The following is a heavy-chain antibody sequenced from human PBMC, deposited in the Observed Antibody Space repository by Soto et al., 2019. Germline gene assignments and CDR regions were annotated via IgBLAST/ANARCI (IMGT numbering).Heavy chain of an antibody. CDR3: AREESLFWSGLTPTY. CDR2: ISYDGSNK. CDR1: GFTFSSYA. J-gene: IGHJ4*02. Sequence: GGSLRLSCAASGFTFSSYAMHWVRQAPGKGLEWVAVISYDGSNKYYADSVKGRFTISRDNSKNTLYLQMNSLRAEDTAVYYCAREESLFWSGLTPTYWGRGTLVTVSS. V-gene: IGHV3-30-3*01. D-gene: IGHD3-3*01.